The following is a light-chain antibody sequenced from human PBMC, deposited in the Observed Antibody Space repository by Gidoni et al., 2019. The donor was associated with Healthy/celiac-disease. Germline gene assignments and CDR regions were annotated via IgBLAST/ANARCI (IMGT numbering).Light chain of an antibody. Sequence: DIQMTQSPSTLSASVGDRVTITCRASQSISSWLAWYQQKPGKAPKLLIYVGSSLESGVPSRFSGSGSGTEFTLTISSLQPDDFATYYCQQYNSYAWTFGQGTKVEIK. CDR2: VGS. CDR3: QQYNSYAWT. V-gene: IGKV1-5*01. CDR1: QSISSW. J-gene: IGKJ1*01.